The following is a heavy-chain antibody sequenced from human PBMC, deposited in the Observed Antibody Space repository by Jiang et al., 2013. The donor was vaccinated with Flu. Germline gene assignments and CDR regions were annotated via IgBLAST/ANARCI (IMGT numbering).Heavy chain of an antibody. CDR1: GFTFTSYW. Sequence: GAEVKKPGASVKVSCETSGFTFTSYWMHWVRQAPGEGLEWMAIINLNDGSTYYAQKTQGRVTLTRDTSTSTVYMELISLTPEDTAVYYCARDQSIAAAGSWWFDPWGQGTLVTVSS. CDR2: INLNDGST. V-gene: IGHV1-46*01. CDR3: ARDQSIAAAGSWWFDP. D-gene: IGHD6-13*01. J-gene: IGHJ5*02.